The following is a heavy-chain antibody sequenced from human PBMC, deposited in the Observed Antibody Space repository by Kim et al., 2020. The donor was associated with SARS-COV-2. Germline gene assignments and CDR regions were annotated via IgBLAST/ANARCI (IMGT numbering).Heavy chain of an antibody. CDR3: ARGGAGRMVGYYYYGLDV. J-gene: IGHJ6*02. Sequence: SETLSLTCAVYGGSFSGYYWSWIRQPPGKGLEWIGEINHSGNTNYNPSLKSRVTISVDTSKNQFSLKLSSVTAADTAVYYCARGGAGRMVGYYYYGLDVWGQGTTVTVSS. V-gene: IGHV4-34*01. CDR1: GGSFSGYY. CDR2: INHSGNT. D-gene: IGHD6-19*01.